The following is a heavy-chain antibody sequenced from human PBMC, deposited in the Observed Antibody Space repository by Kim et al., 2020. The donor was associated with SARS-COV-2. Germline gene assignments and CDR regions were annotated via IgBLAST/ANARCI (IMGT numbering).Heavy chain of an antibody. CDR1: GFSFSTYD. J-gene: IGHJ4*02. V-gene: IGHV3-23*01. CDR3: AKGPVVEI. D-gene: IGHD3-22*01. CDR2: MSCSGGGT. Sequence: GGSLRLSCAASGFSFSTYDMSWVRQAPGKGLEWVSGMSCSGGGTYYADSVKGRFTISRDSSKNTVYLQMSTLRAEDTAVYYCAKGPVVEIWGQGTLVTVSS.